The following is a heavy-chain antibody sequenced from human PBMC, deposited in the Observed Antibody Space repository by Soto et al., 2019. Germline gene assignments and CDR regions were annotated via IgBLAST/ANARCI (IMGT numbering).Heavy chain of an antibody. CDR3: ARVAEMGTVTKGYYYYMDV. Sequence: QVQLVQSGAEVKKPGSSVKVSCKASGDTFSNHTISWVRQAPGQGLEWMGRIIPMLSVANYEQKFQDRVTITADKSTSTAYMELSSLRSADTAVYYCARVAEMGTVTKGYYYYMDVWGKGTTVTVSS. CDR1: GDTFSNHT. D-gene: IGHD4-17*01. CDR2: IIPMLSVA. J-gene: IGHJ6*03. V-gene: IGHV1-69*04.